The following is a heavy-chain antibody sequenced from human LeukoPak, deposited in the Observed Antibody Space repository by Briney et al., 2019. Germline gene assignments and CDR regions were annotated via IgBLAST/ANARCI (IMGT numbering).Heavy chain of an antibody. D-gene: IGHD3-10*01. CDR1: GGSFSSYF. V-gene: IGHV4-4*07. Sequence: SETLSLTCSVSGGSFSSYFWSWVRHPAGKGLEWIGRIYPSGNTNYNPSLKSRVTLSVDTSKTQFSLRLSSVTAADTAVYYCAREDSGSYYNYYYFYMDVWGKGTTVTVSS. CDR3: AREDSGSYYNYYYFYMDV. J-gene: IGHJ6*03. CDR2: IYPSGNT.